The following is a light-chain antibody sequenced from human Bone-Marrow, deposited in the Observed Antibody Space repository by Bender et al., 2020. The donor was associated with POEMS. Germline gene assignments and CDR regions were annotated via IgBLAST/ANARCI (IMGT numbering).Light chain of an antibody. J-gene: IGLJ3*02. CDR2: SDN. V-gene: IGLV1-44*01. CDR3: AAWDAGLSGRV. CDR1: NSNIGTNA. Sequence: QSVLTQPPSASGTPGQRVTISCSGSNSNIGTNAVNWYQQFPGTAPKLLIYSDNQRPSGVPDRFSAFKSGTSASLAISGLQSEDEADYYCAAWDAGLSGRVGGGGAKLAVL.